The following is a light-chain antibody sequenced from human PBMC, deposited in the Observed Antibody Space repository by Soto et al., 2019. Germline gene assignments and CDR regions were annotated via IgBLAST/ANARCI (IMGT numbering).Light chain of an antibody. CDR1: SSVVGSNNL. V-gene: IGLV2-23*01. CDR2: EGS. CDR3: CSYAGNYSPV. J-gene: IGLJ1*01. Sequence: QSVLTQPASVSGSPGQSITISCTGTSSVVGSNNLVSWYQQHPGKAPKFVIYEGSKRPSGVSNRFSGSKSGNTASLAISGLQAEDEADYFCCSYAGNYSPVFGTGTKVTVL.